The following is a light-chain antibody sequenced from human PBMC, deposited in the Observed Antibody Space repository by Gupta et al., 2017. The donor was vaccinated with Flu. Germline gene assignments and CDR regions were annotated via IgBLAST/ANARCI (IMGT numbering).Light chain of an antibody. Sequence: SYELTQPPSVSVSPGQTARITCSGDALPNVFAFWYQQKPGQAPVLVMYKDSERPSGIPERFSGSSSGTTVTLTISGVQAEDEAVYYCESSDSSVTSLMFGGGTKLTVL. V-gene: IGLV3-25*03. CDR1: ALPNVF. CDR2: KDS. J-gene: IGLJ3*02. CDR3: ESSDSSVTSLM.